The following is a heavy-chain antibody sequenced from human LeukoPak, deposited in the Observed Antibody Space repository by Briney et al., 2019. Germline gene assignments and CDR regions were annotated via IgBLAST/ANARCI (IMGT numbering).Heavy chain of an antibody. CDR2: ISSSSSYI. J-gene: IGHJ6*03. V-gene: IGHV3-21*01. D-gene: IGHD2-2*01. Sequence: GGSLRLSCAASGFTFSSYSMNWVRQAPGKGLEWVSSISSSSSYIYYADSVKGRFTISRDNAKNSLYLQMNSLRAEDTAVYYCARAPVSIVVVPAASGEVYYYYYYMDVWGKGTTVTISS. CDR3: ARAPVSIVVVPAASGEVYYYYYYMDV. CDR1: GFTFSSYS.